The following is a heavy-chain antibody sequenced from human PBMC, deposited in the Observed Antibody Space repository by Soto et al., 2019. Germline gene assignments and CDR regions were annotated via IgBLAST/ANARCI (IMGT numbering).Heavy chain of an antibody. J-gene: IGHJ4*02. V-gene: IGHV4-61*01. CDR3: ARTTAVPNTLRSRYFFDY. D-gene: IGHD4-17*01. CDR1: GGSVSSGSYY. CDR2: VYYSGTT. Sequence: SETLSLTCTVSGGSVSSGSYYWSWLRQPPGKGLEWIGYVYYSGTTNYSPSLKSRVTISVDLSKNQFSLRLSSVTTADTALYYCARTTAVPNTLRSRYFFDYWGQGTLVTVSS.